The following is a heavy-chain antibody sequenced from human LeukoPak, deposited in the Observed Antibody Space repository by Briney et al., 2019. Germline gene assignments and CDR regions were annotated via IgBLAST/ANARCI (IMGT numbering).Heavy chain of an antibody. CDR2: IRYDGSNK. D-gene: IGHD6-6*01. V-gene: IGHV3-30*02. CDR1: GFIFSNYA. J-gene: IGHJ4*02. Sequence: GGSLRLSCAASGFIFSNYAMHWVRQAPGKGLEWVTFIRYDGSNKYYAESVKGRFTISRDNSKNTLYLQMNSLRAEDTAVYYCAKAIHSSSSGVVDYWGQGTLVTVFS. CDR3: AKAIHSSSSGVVDY.